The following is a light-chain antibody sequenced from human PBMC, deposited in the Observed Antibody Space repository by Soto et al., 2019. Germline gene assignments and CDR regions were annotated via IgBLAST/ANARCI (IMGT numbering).Light chain of an antibody. J-gene: IGLJ2*01. CDR3: SSYTSSRTLL. CDR2: EVS. V-gene: IGLV2-14*01. CDR1: ISDVGGYNY. Sequence: QSALTQPSSWSGSPGQSITISCTGTISDVGGYNYVSWYQQHPGKAPKLMIYEVSNRPSGVSNRFSGSKSGNTASLTISGLQAEDEADYYCSSYTSSRTLLFGGGTKVTVL.